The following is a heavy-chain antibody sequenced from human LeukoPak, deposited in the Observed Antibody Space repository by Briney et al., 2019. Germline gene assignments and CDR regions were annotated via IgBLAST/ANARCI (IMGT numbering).Heavy chain of an antibody. D-gene: IGHD4-17*01. J-gene: IGHJ4*02. Sequence: RAGGSLRLSCAASGFTFGRHWMSWVRQAPGKGPEWVANIKQDGSQRYYVDSVKGRFTISRDNARNSLDLQMSSLRAEDTAVYYCAREVYGDNYFDYWGQGTLATVSS. V-gene: IGHV3-7*05. CDR2: IKQDGSQR. CDR3: AREVYGDNYFDY. CDR1: GFTFGRHW.